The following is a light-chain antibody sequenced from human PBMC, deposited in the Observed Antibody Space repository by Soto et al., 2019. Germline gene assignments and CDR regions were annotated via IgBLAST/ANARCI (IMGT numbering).Light chain of an antibody. V-gene: IGKV3-20*01. CDR3: QQYGSSPRT. J-gene: IGKJ2*01. CDR2: GAS. CDR1: QTVSTNY. Sequence: EIVLTQAPGTLSLSPGERATLSCRASQTVSTNYLAWYQQKPGQAPRLLIYGASSRATGIPDRFSGRGSGTDFXLXIXXXXXXDFAVYYCQQYGSSPRTFGQGTKLE.